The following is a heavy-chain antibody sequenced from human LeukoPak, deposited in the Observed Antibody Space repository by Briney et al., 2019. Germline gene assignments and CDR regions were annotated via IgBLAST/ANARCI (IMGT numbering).Heavy chain of an antibody. CDR3: APRVVVIAAPFDY. V-gene: IGHV3-30*02. CDR2: IRYDGSNK. CDR1: GFPFSTYG. Sequence: PGGSLRLSCAASGFPFSTYGMHLVRQAPGKGLEWVAFIRYDGSNKSYSDSVKGRFTISRDNSKNTLYLQMNSLRVDDTAVYYCAPRVVVIAAPFDYWGQGTLVTVSS. J-gene: IGHJ4*02. D-gene: IGHD2-21*01.